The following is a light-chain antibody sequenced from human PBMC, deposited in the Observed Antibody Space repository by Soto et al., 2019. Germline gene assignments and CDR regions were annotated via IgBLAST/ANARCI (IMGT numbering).Light chain of an antibody. V-gene: IGKV1-17*03. Sequence: DIQMTQSPSAMSASVGDRVTITCRASQDINNYLVWFQQKPGTVPKRLIYAASSLQSGVPSRFSGSRSGKEFTLTISSLQPEDFATYYGLQHNSYPLTFGGGTKVEIK. CDR3: LQHNSYPLT. J-gene: IGKJ4*01. CDR2: AAS. CDR1: QDINNY.